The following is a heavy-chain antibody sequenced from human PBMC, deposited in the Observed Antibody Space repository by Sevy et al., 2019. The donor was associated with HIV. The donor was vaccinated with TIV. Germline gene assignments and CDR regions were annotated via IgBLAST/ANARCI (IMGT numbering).Heavy chain of an antibody. Sequence: GGSLRLSCVASGFTFSDSWMIWVRQAPGKGLERIAFINEDGSRLGYVDSVRGRFTISRENIKNSLYLQMNNLRAEDTALYFCARDRAYSAVDYWGKGTLVTVSS. V-gene: IGHV3-7*01. CDR1: GFTFSDSW. D-gene: IGHD5-18*01. CDR3: ARDRAYSAVDY. CDR2: INEDGSRL. J-gene: IGHJ4*02.